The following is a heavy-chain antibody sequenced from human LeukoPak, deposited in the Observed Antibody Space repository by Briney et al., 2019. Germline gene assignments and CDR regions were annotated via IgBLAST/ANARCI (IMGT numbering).Heavy chain of an antibody. CDR2: IRYDGSNK. CDR1: GFTFSSYG. CDR3: ARGGDGLSYYYYGMDV. V-gene: IGHV3-30*02. Sequence: GGSLRLSCAASGFTFSSYGMHWVRQAPGKGLEWVAFIRYDGSNKYYADSVKGRFTISRDNSKNTLYLQMSSLRAEDTAVYYCARGGDGLSYYYYGMDVWGQGTTVTVSS. J-gene: IGHJ6*02. D-gene: IGHD5-24*01.